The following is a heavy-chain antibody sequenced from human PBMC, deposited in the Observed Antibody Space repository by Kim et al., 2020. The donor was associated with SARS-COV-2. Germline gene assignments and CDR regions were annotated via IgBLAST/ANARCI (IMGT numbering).Heavy chain of an antibody. CDR3: ARSYSSSWYPYWYFDL. Sequence: GESLKISCKGSGYSFTSYWIGWVRQMPGKGLEWMGIIYPGDSDTRYSPSFQGQVTISADKSISTAYLQWSSLKASDTAMYYCARSYSSSWYPYWYFDLWGRGTLVTVSS. J-gene: IGHJ2*01. D-gene: IGHD6-13*01. CDR1: GYSFTSYW. CDR2: IYPGDSDT. V-gene: IGHV5-51*01.